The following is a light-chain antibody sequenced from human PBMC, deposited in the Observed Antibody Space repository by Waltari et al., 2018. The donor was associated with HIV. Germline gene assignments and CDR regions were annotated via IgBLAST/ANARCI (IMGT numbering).Light chain of an antibody. Sequence: QSALTQPASVPGSPGQSLTISCVGTRSYIGNHTYVSWFQHHPGKAPKLIIYEVSNRPSGVSDRFSGSKSGNTASLTISGLQVEDEAEYYCNSETSAGTYVFGTGTKVTVL. CDR2: EVS. CDR1: RSYIGNHTY. J-gene: IGLJ1*01. CDR3: NSETSAGTYV. V-gene: IGLV2-14*01.